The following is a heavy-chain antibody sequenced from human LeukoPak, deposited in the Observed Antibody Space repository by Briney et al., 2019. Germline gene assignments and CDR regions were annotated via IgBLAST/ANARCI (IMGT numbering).Heavy chain of an antibody. Sequence: SVKVSCKASGGTFSSYAISWVRQAPGQGLEWMGGIIPIFGTANYAQKFQGRVTITTGESTSTAYMELSSLRSEDTAVYYCARGDSSSPDYYYYMDVWGKGTTVTVSS. CDR1: GGTFSSYA. CDR3: ARGDSSSPDYYYYMDV. J-gene: IGHJ6*03. D-gene: IGHD6-6*01. V-gene: IGHV1-69*05. CDR2: IIPIFGTA.